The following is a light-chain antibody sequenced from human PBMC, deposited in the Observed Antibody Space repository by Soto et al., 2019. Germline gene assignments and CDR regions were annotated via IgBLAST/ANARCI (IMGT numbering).Light chain of an antibody. CDR2: DAS. V-gene: IGKV1-5*01. CDR3: QQYNSYSTWT. CDR1: QSISSW. Sequence: DIQMTQSPSTLSASVGDRVTITCRASQSISSWLAWYQQKPGKAPKLLIYDASSLETGVPSRFSGSGSGTEFTLTISSLQPDDFATYYCQQYNSYSTWTFGQGTKVDI. J-gene: IGKJ1*01.